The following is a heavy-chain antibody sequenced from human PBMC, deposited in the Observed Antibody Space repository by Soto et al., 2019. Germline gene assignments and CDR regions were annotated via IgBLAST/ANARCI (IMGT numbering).Heavy chain of an antibody. D-gene: IGHD3-3*01. Sequence: PGGSLRRSCAASGFTFSSYEMNWVRQAPGKGLEWVSYISSSGSTIYYADSVNGRFTISRDNAKNSLYLQMNSLRAEDTAVYYCARVLYYDFWSGYYLHYYYYYGMDVWGQGTTVTVSS. J-gene: IGHJ6*02. CDR3: ARVLYYDFWSGYYLHYYYYYGMDV. CDR1: GFTFSSYE. V-gene: IGHV3-48*03. CDR2: ISSSGSTI.